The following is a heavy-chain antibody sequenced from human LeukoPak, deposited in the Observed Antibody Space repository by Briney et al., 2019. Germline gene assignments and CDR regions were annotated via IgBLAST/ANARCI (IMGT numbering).Heavy chain of an antibody. V-gene: IGHV3-23*01. J-gene: IGHJ4*02. CDR2: IGRSGANS. D-gene: IGHD6-19*01. CDR1: GFTFNKYA. Sequence: PGGSLRLSCAASGFTFNKYAMSWVRQSPGKGLEWVSAIGRSGANSYYADSVKGRFTISRDNSKNTLYLQMNSLRAEDTAVYYCARVRGSSGWYAEVRDYWGQGTLVTVSS. CDR3: ARVRGSSGWYAEVRDY.